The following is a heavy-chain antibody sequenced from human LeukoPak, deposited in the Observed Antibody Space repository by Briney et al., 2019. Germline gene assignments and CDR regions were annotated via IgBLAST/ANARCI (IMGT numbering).Heavy chain of an antibody. CDR3: ARDTYCSGGSCYSVADAFDI. D-gene: IGHD2-15*01. CDR2: IIPILGIA. V-gene: IGHV1-69*04. Sequence: WASVTVSCKASGYTFTSYYMHWVRQAPGQGLEWMGRIIPILGIANYAQKFQGRVTITADKSTSTAYMELSSLRSEDTAVYYCARDTYCSGGSCYSVADAFDIWGQGTMVTVSS. J-gene: IGHJ3*02. CDR1: GYTFTSYY.